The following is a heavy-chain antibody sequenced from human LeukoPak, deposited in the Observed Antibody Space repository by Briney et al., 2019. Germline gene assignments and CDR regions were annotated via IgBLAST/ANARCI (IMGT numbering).Heavy chain of an antibody. V-gene: IGHV4-34*01. CDR1: GGSFSGYY. D-gene: IGHD6-13*01. CDR3: ARDGIAAAGTAYFDY. CDR2: INHSGST. Sequence: PSETLSLTCAVYGGSFSGYYWSWIRQPPGKGLEWIGEINHSGSTNYNPSLKSRVTISVDTSKNQFSLKLSSVTAADTAVYYCARDGIAAAGTAYFDYWGQGTLVTVSS. J-gene: IGHJ4*02.